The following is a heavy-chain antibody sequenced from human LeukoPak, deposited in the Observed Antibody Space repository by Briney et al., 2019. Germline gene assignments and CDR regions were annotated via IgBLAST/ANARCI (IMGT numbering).Heavy chain of an antibody. J-gene: IGHJ4*02. CDR3: SRVGTGTTRDY. V-gene: IGHV3-74*01. CDR2: LSTDGSTT. D-gene: IGHD1-14*01. Sequence: GGSLRLSCTVSGFPLSSYWMHWVRQAPGKGLVWVSRLSTDGSTTSYADSVKGRFTISRDNAKNTLYLQMNSLRAEYTAIYYCSRVGTGTTRDYWGQGTLVTVSS. CDR1: GFPLSSYW.